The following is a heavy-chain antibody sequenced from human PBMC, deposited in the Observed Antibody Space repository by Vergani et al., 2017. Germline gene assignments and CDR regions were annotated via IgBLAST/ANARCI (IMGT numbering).Heavy chain of an antibody. Sequence: EVQLVESGGGVIRPGGSLRLSCAASGFTFGEYDMSWVRQAPGKGLEWVSSINWNGGNTGYADSVKGRFTISRDNAKNSLYLQMNSLGAEDTALYYCAGARPLIVGTTPYYFDYWGQGALVTVSS. V-gene: IGHV3-20*04. CDR2: INWNGGNT. CDR1: GFTFGEYD. D-gene: IGHD1-26*01. CDR3: AGARPLIVGTTPYYFDY. J-gene: IGHJ4*02.